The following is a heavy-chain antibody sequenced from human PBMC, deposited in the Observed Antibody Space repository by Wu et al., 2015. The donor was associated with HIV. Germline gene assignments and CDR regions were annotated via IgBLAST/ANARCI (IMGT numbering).Heavy chain of an antibody. Sequence: QVQLVQSGSEVKKPESSVKVSCKASGGTLSSYAINWVRQAPGQGLEWMGGIIPLFGTTDYAQIFQGRVTITTDESTSTAYMRLSSLRSEDTAVYYCASPRSPGYSSAWPTYFDYWGQGTLVTVSS. V-gene: IGHV1-69*05. CDR1: GGTLSSYA. CDR3: ASPRSPGYSSAWPTYFDY. J-gene: IGHJ4*02. CDR2: IIPLFGTT. D-gene: IGHD6-19*01.